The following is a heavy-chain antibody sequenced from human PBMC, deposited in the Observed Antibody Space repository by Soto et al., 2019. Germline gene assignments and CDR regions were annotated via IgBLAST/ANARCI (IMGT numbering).Heavy chain of an antibody. CDR3: AKGMTTVTHAYYYYYGMDV. D-gene: IGHD4-4*01. CDR1: GFTFSSYA. Sequence: GGSLRLSCAASGFTFSSYAMSWVRQAPGKGLEWVSAISGSGGSTYYADSVKGRFTISRDNSKNTLYLQMNSLRAEDTAVYYCAKGMTTVTHAYYYYYGMDVWGQGTTVTVSS. CDR2: ISGSGGST. V-gene: IGHV3-23*01. J-gene: IGHJ6*02.